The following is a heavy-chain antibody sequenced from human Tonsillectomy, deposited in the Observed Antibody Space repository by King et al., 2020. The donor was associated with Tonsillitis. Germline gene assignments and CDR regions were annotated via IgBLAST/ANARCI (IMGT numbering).Heavy chain of an antibody. CDR1: GGSISPYY. Sequence: QLQESGPGLVKPSETLSLTCTVSGGSISPYYWTWIRQPPGEGLEWIAYLYHSGSPNSNPSLKSRRTISRVKATNHLSLWLSSVTAADTAVYDCARATTSYDGSTGYPLIDYWGRGTLVTVSS. CDR2: LYHSGSP. J-gene: IGHJ4*02. CDR3: ARATTSYDGSTGYPLIDY. D-gene: IGHD3-22*01. V-gene: IGHV4-59*01.